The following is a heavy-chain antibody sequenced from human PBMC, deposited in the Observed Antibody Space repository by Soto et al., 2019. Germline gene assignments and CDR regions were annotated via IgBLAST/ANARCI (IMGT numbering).Heavy chain of an antibody. CDR3: ARSSGGNFGRIIEGTNWFAP. D-gene: IGHD1-26*01. CDR2: INPHGGST. Sequence: ASVKVSCKAPRDTFTSYYINWVRQAPGQGLEWMGVINPHGGSTAYAQKFKGRVTLARHTSASRVYMEVSSLTSEDTAMYYCARSSGGNFGRIIEGTNWFAPWGQGTLVTVSS. J-gene: IGHJ5*02. CDR1: RDTFTSYY. V-gene: IGHV1-46*01.